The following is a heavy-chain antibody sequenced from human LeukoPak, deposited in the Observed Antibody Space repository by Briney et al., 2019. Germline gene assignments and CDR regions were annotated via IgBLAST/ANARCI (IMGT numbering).Heavy chain of an antibody. V-gene: IGHV3-53*05. CDR1: GFTVSSNY. J-gene: IGHJ4*02. Sequence: PGGSLRLSCAASGFTVSSNYMSWVRQAPGKGPEWVSVIYSGGSTYYADSVKGRFTISRDNSKNTLYLQMNSLRAEDTAVYYCAKDSVDIVATIRFDYWGQGTLVTVSS. CDR2: IYSGGST. CDR3: AKDSVDIVATIRFDY. D-gene: IGHD5-12*01.